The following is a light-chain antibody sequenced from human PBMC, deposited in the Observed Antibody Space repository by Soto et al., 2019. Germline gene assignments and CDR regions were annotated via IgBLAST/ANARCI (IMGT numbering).Light chain of an antibody. CDR3: AAWDDSLNGYV. J-gene: IGLJ1*01. CDR2: SNN. V-gene: IGLV1-44*01. CDR1: RSNIGSNT. Sequence: QSVLTQLPSASVTPGQRDTISCSGRRSNIGSNTVNWYQHVPGTAPKLLIYSNNQRPSGAPDRFSVSKSATSASLAISGLQSEDEADYYCAAWDDSLNGYVFRTGTKVTVL.